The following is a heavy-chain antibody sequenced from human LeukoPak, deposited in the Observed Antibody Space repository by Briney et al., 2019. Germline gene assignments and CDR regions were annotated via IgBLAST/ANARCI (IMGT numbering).Heavy chain of an antibody. CDR1: GGTFSSYA. CDR2: IIPIFGTA. CDR3: ARVEEYSSGWIFDY. J-gene: IGHJ4*02. D-gene: IGHD6-19*01. V-gene: IGHV1-69*13. Sequence: SVEVSCKASGGTFSSYAISWVRQAPGQGLEWMGGIIPIFGTANYAQKFQGRVTITADESTSTAYMELSSLRSEDTAVYYCARVEEYSSGWIFDYWGQGTLVTVSS.